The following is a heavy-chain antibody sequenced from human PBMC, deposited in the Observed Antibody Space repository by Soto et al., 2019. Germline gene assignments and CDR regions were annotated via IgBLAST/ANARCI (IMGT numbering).Heavy chain of an antibody. J-gene: IGHJ3*02. D-gene: IGHD2-2*02. CDR1: GFTFSSYS. V-gene: IGHV3-21*01. CDR2: ISSSSSYI. CDR3: AREIVPAAIVDAFDI. Sequence: GGSLRLSCAASGFTFSSYSMNWVRQAPGKGLEWVSSISSSSSYIYYADSVKGRFTISRDNAKNSLYLQMNSLRAEDTAVYYCAREIVPAAIVDAFDIWGQGTMVTVSS.